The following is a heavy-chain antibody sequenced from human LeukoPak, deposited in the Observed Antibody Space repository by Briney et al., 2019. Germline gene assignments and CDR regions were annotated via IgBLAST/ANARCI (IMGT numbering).Heavy chain of an antibody. CDR3: ARYHGSGRLFDY. V-gene: IGHV1-2*02. CDR1: GYSFTNYG. D-gene: IGHD2-15*01. J-gene: IGHJ4*02. CDR2: INPNSGGT. Sequence: ASVKVSCKASGYSFTNYGISWVRQAPGQGLEWMGWINPNSGGTNYAQKFQGRVTMTRDTSISTAYMELSRLRSDDTAVYYCARYHGSGRLFDYWGQGTLVTVSS.